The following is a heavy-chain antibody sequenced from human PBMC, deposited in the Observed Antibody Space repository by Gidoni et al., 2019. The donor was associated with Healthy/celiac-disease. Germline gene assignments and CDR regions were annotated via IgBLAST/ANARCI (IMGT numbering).Heavy chain of an antibody. V-gene: IGHV1-58*01. Sequence: QMQLVQSGPEVKQPVTSVKVSCTASGFTFNSSSVQWVRQARGQRLEWIGWIVVGSGNPNYAKKFQERVTITRDMSTSTAYMELSSLRSEDTAVYYCAERIVGATTGFDYWGQGTLVTVSS. CDR2: IVVGSGNP. CDR3: AERIVGATTGFDY. J-gene: IGHJ4*02. D-gene: IGHD1-26*01. CDR1: GFTFNSSS.